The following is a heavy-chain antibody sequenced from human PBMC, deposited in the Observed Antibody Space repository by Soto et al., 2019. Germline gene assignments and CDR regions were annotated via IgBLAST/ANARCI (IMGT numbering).Heavy chain of an antibody. Sequence: GGSLRLSCAASGFTFSSYAMSWVRQAPGKGLEWVSAISGSGGSTYYADSVKGRFTISRDNSKNTLYLQMNSLRAEDTAVYYCAKVLGPDCSSTSCQDAHYYYYYYMDVWGKGTTVTVSS. CDR2: ISGSGGST. J-gene: IGHJ6*03. CDR3: AKVLGPDCSSTSCQDAHYYYYYYMDV. CDR1: GFTFSSYA. V-gene: IGHV3-23*01. D-gene: IGHD2-2*01.